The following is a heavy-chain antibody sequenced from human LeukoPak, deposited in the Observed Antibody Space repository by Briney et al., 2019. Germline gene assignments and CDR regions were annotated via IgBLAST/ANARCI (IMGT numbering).Heavy chain of an antibody. Sequence: PGESLRLSCAASGFTFSSYAMSWVRRAPGKGLEWVSGINWNGGSTGYADSVKGRFTISRDNAKNSLYLQMNSLRAEDTALYYCAREGYSSSWYLGETYYYYMDVWGKGTTVTVSS. CDR2: INWNGGST. CDR3: AREGYSSSWYLGETYYYYMDV. CDR1: GFTFSSYA. J-gene: IGHJ6*03. D-gene: IGHD6-13*01. V-gene: IGHV3-20*04.